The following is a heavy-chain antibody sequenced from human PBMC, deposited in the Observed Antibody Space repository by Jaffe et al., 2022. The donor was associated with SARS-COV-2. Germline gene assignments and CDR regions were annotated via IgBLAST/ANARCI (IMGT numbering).Heavy chain of an antibody. J-gene: IGHJ5*02. D-gene: IGHD2-8*01. CDR3: AKGFATYGDHAS. V-gene: IGHV3-23*01. CDR1: GFTFTSYA. CDR2: VSGSGATT. Sequence: EVQLLESGGGLVQPGGSLRLSCAASGFTFTSYAMSWVRQAPGKGLEWVSTVSGSGATTHYTDSVKGRFTISRDTSKSTLCLQMNSLRAEDTAVYYCAKGFATYGDHASWGRGTLVTVSS.